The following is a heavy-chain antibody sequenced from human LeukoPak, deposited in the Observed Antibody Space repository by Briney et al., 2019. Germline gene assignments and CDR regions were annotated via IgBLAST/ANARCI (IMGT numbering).Heavy chain of an antibody. Sequence: GGSLRLSCAASGFTFSSYSMNWVRQAPGKGLEWVSYISSSSSTIYYADSVKGRFTIFRDNAKNSLYLQMNSLRAEDTAVYYCARSPHSDYIYYYYYMDVWGKGTTVTVSS. CDR3: ARSPHSDYIYYYYYMDV. V-gene: IGHV3-48*04. D-gene: IGHD3-10*01. J-gene: IGHJ6*03. CDR1: GFTFSSYS. CDR2: ISSSSSTI.